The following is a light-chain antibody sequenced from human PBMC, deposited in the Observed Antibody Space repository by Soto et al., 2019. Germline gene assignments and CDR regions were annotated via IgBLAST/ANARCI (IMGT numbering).Light chain of an antibody. CDR3: QTWDTRFSVV. CDR2: LNSDGSN. V-gene: IGLV4-69*01. Sequence: QLVLTQSPSASASLGASVKLTCTVSSGHSSYAIAWHQQQPETGPRYLMNLNSDGSNNNGDGIPVSFSASSSGAERYLTISSLQSEDAADYYCQTWDTRFSVVFGGGTKLTVL. J-gene: IGLJ2*01. CDR1: SGHSSYA.